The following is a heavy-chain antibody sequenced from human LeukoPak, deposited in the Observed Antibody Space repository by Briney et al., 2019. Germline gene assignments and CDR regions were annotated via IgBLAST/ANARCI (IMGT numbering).Heavy chain of an antibody. J-gene: IGHJ4*02. V-gene: IGHV4-34*01. CDR2: INHSGST. D-gene: IGHD6-13*01. Sequence: PSETLSLTCAVYGGSFSGYYWSWIRQPPGKGLEWIGEINHSGSTNYNPSLKSRVTISVDTSKNQFSLKLSSVTAADTAVYYCARCSRSWYTCYFGYLGQGTLVTVSS. CDR3: ARCSRSWYTCYFGY. CDR1: GGSFSGYY.